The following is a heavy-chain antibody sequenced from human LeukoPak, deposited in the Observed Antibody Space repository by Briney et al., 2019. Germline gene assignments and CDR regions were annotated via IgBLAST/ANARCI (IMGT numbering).Heavy chain of an antibody. CDR2: ISPNSGGT. CDR1: RYTFTGYY. J-gene: IGHJ4*02. V-gene: IGHV1-2*02. CDR3: ARGGDSFGSGSFHLGFYYFDY. Sequence: ASVKVSCKASRYTFTGYYMHWVRQAPGQGLEWMGWISPNSGGTSYAQKFQGRVTMTRDTSISTAYMELSRLRSDDTAVYYCARGGDSFGSGSFHLGFYYFDYWGQGTLVTVSS. D-gene: IGHD3-10*01.